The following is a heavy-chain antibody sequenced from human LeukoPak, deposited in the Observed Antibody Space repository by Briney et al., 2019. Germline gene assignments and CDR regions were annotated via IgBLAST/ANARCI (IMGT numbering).Heavy chain of an antibody. CDR1: GGTFSSYA. D-gene: IGHD3-22*01. J-gene: IGHJ3*02. CDR3: ARDPYYDSSGSTFDDAFDI. CDR2: IIPISGTA. Sequence: SVKVSCKASGGTFSSYAISWVRQAPGQGLEWMGGIIPISGTANYAQKFQGRVTITTDESTSTAYMELSSLRSEDTAVYYCARDPYYDSSGSTFDDAFDIWGQGTMVTVSS. V-gene: IGHV1-69*05.